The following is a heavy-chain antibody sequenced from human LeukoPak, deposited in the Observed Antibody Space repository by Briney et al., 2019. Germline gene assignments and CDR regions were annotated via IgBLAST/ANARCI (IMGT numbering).Heavy chain of an antibody. J-gene: IGHJ4*02. D-gene: IGHD6-13*01. CDR2: FDAEDGET. V-gene: IGHV1-24*01. Sequence: GASVKVCFKVSGYTLTELSMHWVRQPPGKGLEWMGGFDAEDGETIYAQKFQGRVTITEDTSTDTAYMELSSLSSEDTAMYYCATDLRGIAAAVPGSFDYWGRGTLVSVS. CDR1: GYTLTELS. CDR3: ATDLRGIAAAVPGSFDY.